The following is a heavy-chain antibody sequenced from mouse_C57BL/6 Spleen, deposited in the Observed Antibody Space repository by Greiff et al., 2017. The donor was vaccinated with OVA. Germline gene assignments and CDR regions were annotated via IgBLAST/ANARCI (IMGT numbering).Heavy chain of an antibody. V-gene: IGHV1-74*01. CDR1: GYTFTSYW. J-gene: IGHJ2*01. Sequence: QVQLKQPGAELVKPGASVKVSCKASGYTFTSYWMHWVKQRPGQGLEWIGRIHPSDSDTNYNQKFKGKATLTVDKSSSTAYMQLSSLTSEDSAVYYCAIGYYDYDGAFDYWGQGTTLTVSS. CDR3: AIGYYDYDGAFDY. D-gene: IGHD2-4*01. CDR2: IHPSDSDT.